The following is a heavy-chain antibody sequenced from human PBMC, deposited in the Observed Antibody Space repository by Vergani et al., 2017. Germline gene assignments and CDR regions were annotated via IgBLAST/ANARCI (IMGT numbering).Heavy chain of an antibody. CDR1: GYSFTSYW. J-gene: IGHJ6*03. CDR3: ARQFQRVGWGYYMDV. D-gene: IGHD1-26*01. V-gene: IGHV5-51*01. CDR2: IYPGDSDT. Sequence: EVQLVQSGAEVKKPGESLKISCKGSGYSFTSYWIGWVRQMPGKGLEWVGIIYPGDSDTRYSPSFQGQVTISADKSISTAYLQWSSLKASDTAMYYCARQFQRVGWGYYMDVWGKGTTVTVSS.